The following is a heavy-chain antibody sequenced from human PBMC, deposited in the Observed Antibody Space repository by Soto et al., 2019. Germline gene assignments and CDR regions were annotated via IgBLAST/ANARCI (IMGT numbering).Heavy chain of an antibody. CDR1: GGSISSGDYS. D-gene: IGHD2-2*01. J-gene: IGHJ5*02. Sequence: QVQLRESGPGLVKPSQTLSLTCTVSGGSISSGDYSWSWIRQPPGKGLEWIGYISYSGSTYYNPSLKNRVTMSVDTSKNQFSLKLSSVTAADTAVYYCARGKYCSSTSCYVSWFDPWGQGTLVTVSS. CDR3: ARGKYCSSTSCYVSWFDP. CDR2: ISYSGST. V-gene: IGHV4-30-4*01.